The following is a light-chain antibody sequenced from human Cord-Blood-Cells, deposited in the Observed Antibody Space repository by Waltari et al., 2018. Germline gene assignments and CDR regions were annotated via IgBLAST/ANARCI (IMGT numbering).Light chain of an antibody. CDR3: RQSYSTHRT. J-gene: IGKJ1*01. CDR1: QCISSN. V-gene: IGKV1-39*01. CDR2: AAS. Sequence: DIEMTQSLSSLSASVGDKVNITCRANQCISSNLIWYQQKTRKAPKLLIYAASSFQSGVPSWCSSSRSAATYTLTISSLQPADYSAYYCRQSYSTHRTFGQGTKVEIK.